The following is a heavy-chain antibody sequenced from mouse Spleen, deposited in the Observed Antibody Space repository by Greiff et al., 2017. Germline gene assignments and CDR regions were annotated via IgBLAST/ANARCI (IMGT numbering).Heavy chain of an antibody. V-gene: IGHV5-9*04. J-gene: IGHJ4*01. CDR2: ISSGGGNT. D-gene: IGHD2-3*01. CDR1: GFTFSSYA. Sequence: EVKLVESGGGLVKLGGSLKLSCAASGFTFSSYAMSWVRQTPEKRLEWVATISSGGGNTYYPDSVKGRFTISRDNAKNTLYLQMSSLKSEDTAMYYCARHDGIYAMDYWGQGTSVTVSS. CDR3: ARHDGIYAMDY.